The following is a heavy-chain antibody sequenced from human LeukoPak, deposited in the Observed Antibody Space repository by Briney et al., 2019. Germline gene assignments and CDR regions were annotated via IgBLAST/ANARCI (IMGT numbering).Heavy chain of an antibody. CDR3: ARTSLYRGYSYGSIWRTSGMDV. J-gene: IGHJ6*02. CDR1: GGTFSSYA. CDR2: IIPIFGTA. V-gene: IGHV1-69*01. D-gene: IGHD5-18*01. Sequence: KISCKASGGTFSSYAISWVRQAPGQGLEWMGGIIPIFGTANYAQKFQGRVTITADESTSTAYMELSSLRSEDTAVYYCARTSLYRGYSYGSIWRTSGMDVWGQGTTVTVSS.